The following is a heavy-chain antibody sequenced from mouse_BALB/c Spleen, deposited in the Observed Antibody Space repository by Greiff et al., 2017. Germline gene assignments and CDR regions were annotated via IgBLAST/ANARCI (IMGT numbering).Heavy chain of an antibody. Sequence: DVKLVESGGGLVKPGGSLKLSCAASGFTFSSYAMSWVRQTPEKRLEWVASISSGGSTYYPDSVKGRFTISRDNARNILYLQMSSLRSEDTAMYYCARGDDYDGYAMDYWGQGTSVTVSS. D-gene: IGHD2-4*01. CDR3: ARGDDYDGYAMDY. CDR1: GFTFSSYA. CDR2: ISSGGST. J-gene: IGHJ4*01. V-gene: IGHV5-6-5*01.